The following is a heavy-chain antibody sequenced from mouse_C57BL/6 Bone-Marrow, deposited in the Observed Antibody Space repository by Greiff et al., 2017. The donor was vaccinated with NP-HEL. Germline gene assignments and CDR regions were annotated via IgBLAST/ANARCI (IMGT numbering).Heavy chain of an antibody. Sequence: EVQLQQSGPELVKPGASVKISCKASGYSFTGYYMNWVKQSPEKSLEWIGEINPSTGGTTYNQKFKAKATLTVDKSSSTAYMQLKSLTSEDSAVYSCARASSATVVGGYWYFGVWGTGATVTV. CDR2: INPSTGGT. D-gene: IGHD1-1*01. CDR3: ARASSATVVGGYWYFGV. CDR1: GYSFTGYY. J-gene: IGHJ1*03. V-gene: IGHV1-42*01.